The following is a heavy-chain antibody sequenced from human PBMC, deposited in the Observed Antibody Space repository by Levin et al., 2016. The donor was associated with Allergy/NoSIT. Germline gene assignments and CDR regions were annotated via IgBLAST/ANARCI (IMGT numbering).Heavy chain of an antibody. Sequence: WIRQPPGKGLEWVSYISSSGSTIYYADSVKGRFTISRDNAKNSLYLQMNSLRAEDTAVYYCARDIPRGDCSGGSCYLPYYYYYGMDVWGQGTTVTVSS. CDR2: ISSSGSTI. V-gene: IGHV3-11*01. J-gene: IGHJ6*02. CDR3: ARDIPRGDCSGGSCYLPYYYYYGMDV. D-gene: IGHD2-15*01.